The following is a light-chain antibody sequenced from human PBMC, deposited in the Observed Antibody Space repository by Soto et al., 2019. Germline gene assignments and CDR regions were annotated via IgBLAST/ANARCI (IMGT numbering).Light chain of an antibody. CDR2: GNN. CDR3: SSYAGSNNYV. CDR1: SSNIGAAYD. J-gene: IGLJ1*01. Sequence: QSVLTQPPSVSGAPGQRVTISCTGSSSNIGAAYDGHWYQQLPGTAPKLLIYGNNNRPSGVSDRFSGSKSGTSASLAITGLQAEDEADYYCSSYAGSNNYVFGTGTKLTVL. V-gene: IGLV1-40*01.